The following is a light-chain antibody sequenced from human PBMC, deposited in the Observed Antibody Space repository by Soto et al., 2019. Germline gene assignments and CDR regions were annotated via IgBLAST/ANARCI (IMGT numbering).Light chain of an antibody. Sequence: QSALTQPASVSGSPGQSITISCTGTSSDVGTYTLVSWYQQHPGKAPKLVIYEVNKRPAGVSKRFSGSKSGDTASLTISGLQAADEADYYCSSYAGAITFYVFGTGTKVTVL. V-gene: IGLV2-23*02. CDR2: EVN. J-gene: IGLJ1*01. CDR3: SSYAGAITFYV. CDR1: SSDVGTYTL.